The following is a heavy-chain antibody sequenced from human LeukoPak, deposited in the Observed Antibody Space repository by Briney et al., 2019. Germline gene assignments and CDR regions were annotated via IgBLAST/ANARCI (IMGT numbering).Heavy chain of an antibody. Sequence: SETLSLTCAISGDSVSSNSAAWNWVRQSPSRGLEWLGRTYYRSKWYSDFALSVKSRITIYPDTSKNQFSLQLNSVIPDDTAVYYCARETGTTFNWGQGTLVTVSS. V-gene: IGHV6-1*01. CDR3: ARETGTTFN. CDR1: GDSVSSNSAA. CDR2: TYYRSKWYS. J-gene: IGHJ4*02. D-gene: IGHD1-7*01.